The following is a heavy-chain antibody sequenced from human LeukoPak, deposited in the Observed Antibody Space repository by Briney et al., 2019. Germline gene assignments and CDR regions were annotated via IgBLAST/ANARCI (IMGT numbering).Heavy chain of an antibody. CDR1: GYTFTSYG. CDR3: ASFAYYYDSSGYYYNF. J-gene: IGHJ4*02. CDR2: ISAYNGNT. D-gene: IGHD3-22*01. V-gene: IGHV1-18*01. Sequence: ASVKVSCKASGYTFTSYGINWVRQAPGQGLEWMGWISAYNGNTNYAQKLQGRVTMTTDTSTSTAYMELRSLRSDDTAVYYCASFAYYYDSSGYYYNFWGQGTLVIVSS.